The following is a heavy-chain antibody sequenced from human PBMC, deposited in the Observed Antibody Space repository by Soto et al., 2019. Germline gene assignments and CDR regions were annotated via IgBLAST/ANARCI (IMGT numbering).Heavy chain of an antibody. CDR2: ISSSSSYI. Sequence: GESLKISCAASGFTFSSYSMNWVRQAPGKGLEWVSSISSSSSYIYYADSVKSRFTISRDNDKNSLYLQMNSLRTDDTAVYYCAGDPERTRASHDAFDIWGQGTLVTVSS. CDR1: GFTFSSYS. V-gene: IGHV3-21*01. J-gene: IGHJ3*02. CDR3: AGDPERTRASHDAFDI. D-gene: IGHD1-1*01.